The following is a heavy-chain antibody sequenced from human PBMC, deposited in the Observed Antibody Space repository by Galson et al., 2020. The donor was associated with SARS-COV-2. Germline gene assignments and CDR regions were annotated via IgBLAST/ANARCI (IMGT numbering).Heavy chain of an antibody. Sequence: GSLRLSCAASGFTFSDYYMSWIRQAPGKGLEWVSYISSSGSTIYYADSVKGRFTISRDNAKNSLYLQMNSLRAEDTAVYYCARGRDYYDSSGYYWSHYGMDVWGQGTTVTVSS. D-gene: IGHD3-22*01. CDR2: ISSSGSTI. V-gene: IGHV3-11*01. CDR1: GFTFSDYY. J-gene: IGHJ6*02. CDR3: ARGRDYYDSSGYYWSHYGMDV.